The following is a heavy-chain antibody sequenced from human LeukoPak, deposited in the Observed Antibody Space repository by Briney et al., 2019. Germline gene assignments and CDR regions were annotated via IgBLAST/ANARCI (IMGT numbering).Heavy chain of an antibody. V-gene: IGHV4-39*07. CDR3: ATIGYCSGGSCYDY. J-gene: IGHJ4*02. CDR1: GGSISSSSYY. CDR2: IYYSGST. D-gene: IGHD2-15*01. Sequence: PSETLSLTCTVSGGSISSSSYYWGWIRQPPGKGLEWIGSIYYSGSTYYNPSLKSRVTISVDTSKNQFSLKLSSVTAADTAVYYCATIGYCSGGSCYDYWGQGTLVTVSS.